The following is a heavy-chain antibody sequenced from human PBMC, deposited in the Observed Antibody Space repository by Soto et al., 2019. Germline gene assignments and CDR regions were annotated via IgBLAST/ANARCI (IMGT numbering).Heavy chain of an antibody. D-gene: IGHD4-17*01. CDR2: IYHSGST. CDR3: ARAVPHDLRGAAFDI. V-gene: IGHV4-30-2*01. J-gene: IGHJ3*02. CDR1: GGSISSGGYS. Sequence: QLQLQESGSGLVKPSQTLSLTCAVSGGSISSGGYSWSWIRQPPGKGLEWIGYIYHSGSTYYNPSLKGRVTISVDRSKNQFSLKLSSVTAADTAVYYCARAVPHDLRGAAFDIWGQGTMVTVSS.